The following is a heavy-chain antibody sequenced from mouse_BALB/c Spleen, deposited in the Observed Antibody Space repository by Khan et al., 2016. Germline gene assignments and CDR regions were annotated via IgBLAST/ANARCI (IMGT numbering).Heavy chain of an antibody. CDR2: IHPDSTTI. CDR1: GFDFSRYW. D-gene: IGHD4-1*01. J-gene: IGHJ3*01. V-gene: IGHV4-1*02. CDR3: AREGDWDAPWFAY. Sequence: EVQLQESGGGLVQPGGSLKLSCAASGFDFSRYWMNWVRQAPGKGLEWIGEIHPDSTTINYTPSVKDKFIISRDNAKNTLYLQLNTVISEDTALYCCAREGDWDAPWFAYGGRGTLVTVSA.